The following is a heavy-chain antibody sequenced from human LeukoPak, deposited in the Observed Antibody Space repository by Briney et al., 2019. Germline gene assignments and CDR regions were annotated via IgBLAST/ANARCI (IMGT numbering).Heavy chain of an antibody. J-gene: IGHJ4*02. CDR1: DTSFSDYY. Sequence: SENLSLTCGVDDTSFSDYYWGWIRQPPGKGLEWIGEINHGGSTNYNPSLKSRVNILLDTSKKHFSLKLSSVTAADTAVYYCAREIITHQGFHFDNWGQRTLVTVSS. CDR2: INHGGST. D-gene: IGHD3-22*01. V-gene: IGHV4-34*01. CDR3: AREIITHQGFHFDN.